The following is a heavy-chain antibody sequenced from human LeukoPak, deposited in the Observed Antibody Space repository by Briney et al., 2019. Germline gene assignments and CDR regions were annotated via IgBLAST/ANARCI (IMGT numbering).Heavy chain of an antibody. J-gene: IGHJ4*02. CDR1: GFTFSSYG. CDR3: ARPPSYSSGWYGLDY. D-gene: IGHD6-19*01. V-gene: IGHV3-33*01. CDR2: IWYDGSNK. Sequence: HPGRSLRLSCAASGFTFSSYGMHWVRQAPGKGLEWVAVIWYDGSNKYYADSVKGRFTISRDNSKNTLYLQMNSLRAEDTAVYYCARPPSYSSGWYGLDYWGQGTLVTVSS.